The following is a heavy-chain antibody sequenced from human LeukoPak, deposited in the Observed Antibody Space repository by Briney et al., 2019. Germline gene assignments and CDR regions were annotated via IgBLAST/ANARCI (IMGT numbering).Heavy chain of an antibody. V-gene: IGHV3-48*04. CDR2: ISNSGSTI. Sequence: GGSLRLSCAASGFTFSSHGMNWVRQAPGKGLEWVSYISNSGSTIYYADSVKGRFTISRDNAKNSLYLQMNSLRAEDTAVYYCARVGAAAGTGRLYNWFDPWGQGTLVTVSS. CDR1: GFTFSSHG. D-gene: IGHD6-13*01. CDR3: ARVGAAAGTGRLYNWFDP. J-gene: IGHJ5*02.